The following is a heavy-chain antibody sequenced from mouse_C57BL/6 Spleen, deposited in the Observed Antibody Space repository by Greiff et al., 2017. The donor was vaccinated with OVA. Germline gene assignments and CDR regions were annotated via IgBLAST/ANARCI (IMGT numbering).Heavy chain of an antibody. CDR3: TTYSNSYAMDY. D-gene: IGHD2-5*01. CDR1: GFTFTDYD. CDR2: IDPEAGGT. J-gene: IGHJ4*01. Sequence: QVQLQQSGAELVRPGASVTLSCKASGFTFTDYDMHWVQQTPVHGLEWIGDIDPEAGGTAYTHTLKGKAILTADKSSSTAYMELRSLTSEDSAVYYCTTYSNSYAMDYWGQGTSVTVSS. V-gene: IGHV1-15*01.